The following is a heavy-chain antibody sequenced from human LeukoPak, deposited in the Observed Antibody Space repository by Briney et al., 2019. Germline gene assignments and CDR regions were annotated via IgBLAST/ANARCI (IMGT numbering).Heavy chain of an antibody. CDR3: ARDAGSGSSSFDY. CDR2: TYVRSKWYN. Sequence: QTLSLTCAISGDSVSSNSTAWNWIRQSPSRGLEWLGRTYVRSKWYNDYAVSLKSRITINPDTSKDQFSLQLNSVTPEDTAVYYCARDAGSGSSSFDYWGQGTLVSVSS. J-gene: IGHJ4*02. D-gene: IGHD6-19*01. V-gene: IGHV6-1*01. CDR1: GDSVSSNSTA.